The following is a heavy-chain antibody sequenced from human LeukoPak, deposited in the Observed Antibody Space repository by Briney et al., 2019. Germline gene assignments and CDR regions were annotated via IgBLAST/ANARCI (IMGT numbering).Heavy chain of an antibody. D-gene: IGHD3/OR15-3a*01. CDR2: ISGSGGST. CDR3: ARATKGLLHLTSYNWFDP. V-gene: IGHV3-23*01. Sequence: GGSLRLSCETSGFNPRHYWMSWVRQAPGKGLEWVSAISGSGGSTYYADSVKGRFTISRDNSKNTLYLQMNSLRAEDTAVYYCARATKGLLHLTSYNWFDPWGQGTLVTVSS. CDR1: GFNPRHYW. J-gene: IGHJ5*02.